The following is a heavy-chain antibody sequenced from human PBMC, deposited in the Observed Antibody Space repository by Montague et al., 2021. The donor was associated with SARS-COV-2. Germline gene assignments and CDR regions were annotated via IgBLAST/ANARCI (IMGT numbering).Heavy chain of an antibody. V-gene: IGHV4-39*07. Sequence: SETLSLTCSVSDASISTSNYCGWLRQTPGKVLEWIASIHFTGTTYYKPSLKSLVTISVDTSKNQFSLKLTTLTAADTAIYFCARDRNDGYDRFFDYWGQGTLVTVSS. CDR3: ARDRNDGYDRFFDY. CDR2: IHFTGTT. CDR1: DASISTSNY. J-gene: IGHJ4*02. D-gene: IGHD5-12*01.